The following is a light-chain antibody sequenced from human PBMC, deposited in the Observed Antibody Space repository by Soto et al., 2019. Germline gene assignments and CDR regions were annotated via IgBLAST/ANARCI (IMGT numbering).Light chain of an antibody. CDR3: HQYENLVMYT. J-gene: IGKJ2*01. V-gene: IGKV3-20*01. Sequence: EIVLTQSPGTLSLSPGKRTTLSCRARQSVRSSFFAWYQQKPGQAPRLLIYDVSVRATGIPDRFSGSGSGTDFTLTINRLEPEDFAVYYCHQYENLVMYTFGQGTKLEIK. CDR2: DVS. CDR1: QSVRSSF.